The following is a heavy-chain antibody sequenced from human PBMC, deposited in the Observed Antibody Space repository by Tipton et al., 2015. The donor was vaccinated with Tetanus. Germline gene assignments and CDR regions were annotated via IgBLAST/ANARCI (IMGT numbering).Heavy chain of an antibody. V-gene: IGHV1-46*01. CDR1: GYTFTRHY. J-gene: IGHJ6*02. Sequence: QVQLVQSGAEVKKPGASVKVSCRTSGYTFTRHYMHWVRQAPGQGLEWMGIINPSGGSTSYAQKFQGRVTMTRDTSTSTVYMELSSLRSEDTAVYYCARGPTVTTAHYYYGMDVWGQGTTVTVSS. D-gene: IGHD4-11*01. CDR2: INPSGGST. CDR3: ARGPTVTTAHYYYGMDV.